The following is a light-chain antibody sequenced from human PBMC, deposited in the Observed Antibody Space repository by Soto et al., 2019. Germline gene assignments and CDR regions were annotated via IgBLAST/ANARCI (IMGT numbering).Light chain of an antibody. V-gene: IGKV2-30*01. J-gene: IGKJ2*01. Sequence: DVVMTQSPLSLPVTLGQPASISCRSSQSVVYSDGNTYLNWFQQRPGQSPRRLIYKVSNRDSGVPDRFSGSGSGTDFTLKISRVEADDVGVYYGMQGTHWPYTFGQGTKLEIK. CDR3: MQGTHWPYT. CDR1: QSVVYSDGNTY. CDR2: KVS.